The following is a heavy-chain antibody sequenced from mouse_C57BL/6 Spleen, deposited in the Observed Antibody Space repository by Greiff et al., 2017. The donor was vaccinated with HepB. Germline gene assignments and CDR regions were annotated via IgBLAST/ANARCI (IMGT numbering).Heavy chain of an antibody. J-gene: IGHJ1*03. CDR1: GFTFSDYY. V-gene: IGHV5-16*01. CDR3: ARVRDYYGSSYWYFDV. Sequence: LQQSEGGLVQPGSSMKLSCTASGFTFSDYYMAWVRQVPEKGLEWVANINYDGSSTYYLDSLKSRFIISRDNAKNILYLQMSSLKSEVTATYYCARVRDYYGSSYWYFDVWGTGTTVTVSS. D-gene: IGHD1-1*01. CDR2: INYDGSST.